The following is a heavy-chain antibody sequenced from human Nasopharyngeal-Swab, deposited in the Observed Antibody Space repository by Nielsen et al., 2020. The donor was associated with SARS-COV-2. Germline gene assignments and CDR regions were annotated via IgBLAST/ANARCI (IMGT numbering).Heavy chain of an antibody. CDR2: IYYSGST. J-gene: IGHJ4*02. Sequence: LETLSLTCTVSGGSISSYYWSWIRQPPGKGLEWIGYIYYSGSTNYNPSLKSRVTISVDTSKNQFSLKLSSVTAADTAVYYCARLSYDFWSGYFDYWGQGTLVTVSS. V-gene: IGHV4-59*13. CDR1: GGSISSYY. CDR3: ARLSYDFWSGYFDY. D-gene: IGHD3-3*01.